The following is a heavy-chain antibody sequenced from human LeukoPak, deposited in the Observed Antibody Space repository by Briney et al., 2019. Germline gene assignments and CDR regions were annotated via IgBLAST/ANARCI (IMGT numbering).Heavy chain of an antibody. V-gene: IGHV1-18*01. CDR2: ISAYNGNT. Sequence: ASVKVSCKTSGYTFTSYGISWVRRAPGQGLEWMGWISAYNGNTNYAPKLQGRVTMTTDTSTSTAYMELRSLRSDDTAVYYCARESGYVLPADYWGQGTLVTVSS. D-gene: IGHD5-12*01. CDR3: ARESGYVLPADY. J-gene: IGHJ4*02. CDR1: GYTFTSYG.